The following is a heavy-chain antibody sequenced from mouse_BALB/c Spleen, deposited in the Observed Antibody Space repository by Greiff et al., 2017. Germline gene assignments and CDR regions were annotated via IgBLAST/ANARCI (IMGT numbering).Heavy chain of an antibody. Sequence: VQLVESGPGLVQPSQSLSITCTVSGFSLTSYGVHWVRQSPGKGLEWLGVIWSGGSTDYNAAFISRLSISKDNSKSQVFFKMNSLQANDTAIYYCARKGGDGNYDYAMDYWGQGTSVTVSS. CDR2: IWSGGST. CDR1: GFSLTSYG. CDR3: ARKGGDGNYDYAMDY. D-gene: IGHD2-1*01. J-gene: IGHJ4*01. V-gene: IGHV2-2*02.